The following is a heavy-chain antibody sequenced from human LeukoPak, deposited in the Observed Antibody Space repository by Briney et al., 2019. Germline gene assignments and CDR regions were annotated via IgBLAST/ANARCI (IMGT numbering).Heavy chain of an antibody. CDR2: MSYEGTNK. J-gene: IGHJ4*02. D-gene: IGHD3-9*01. CDR3: AKDVERLDYFDY. Sequence: PGGSLRLSCAASGFTFSDYGVHWVRQAPGKGLEWVAVMSYEGTNKYYADSVKGRFTISRDNSKNTLYLQMNSLRAEDTAVYYCAKDVERLDYFDYCGQGTLVTVSS. CDR1: GFTFSDYG. V-gene: IGHV3-30*18.